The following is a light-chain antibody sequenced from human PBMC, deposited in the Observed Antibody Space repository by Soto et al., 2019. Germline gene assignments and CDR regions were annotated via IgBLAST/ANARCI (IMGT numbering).Light chain of an antibody. CDR3: SSYTSSSTRV. CDR1: STDFVGYNR. Sequence: QSALTQPPSVSGSPGQSVTISCTGTSTDFVGYNRVSWYQQPPGTAPKLMIYEVSKRPSGVPDRFSGSKSGNTASLTISGLQAEDEADYYCSSYTSSSTRVFGTGTKVTVL. CDR2: EVS. V-gene: IGLV2-18*02. J-gene: IGLJ1*01.